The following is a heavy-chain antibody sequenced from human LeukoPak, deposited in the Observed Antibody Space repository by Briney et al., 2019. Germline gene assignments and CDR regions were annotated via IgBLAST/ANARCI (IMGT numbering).Heavy chain of an antibody. D-gene: IGHD1-26*01. CDR2: IKKDGSQK. CDR3: ARVGWELLNFHFDP. CDR1: GFTFSDKW. Sequence: PGGSLRLSCVGSGFTFSDKWMSWVRQAPGKGPEWVASIKKDGSQKYYVDSVKGRFTISRDNAQNSLYLQMSSLRVEDTAIYSCARVGWELLNFHFDPWGQGTLVTVSS. J-gene: IGHJ5*02. V-gene: IGHV3-7*03.